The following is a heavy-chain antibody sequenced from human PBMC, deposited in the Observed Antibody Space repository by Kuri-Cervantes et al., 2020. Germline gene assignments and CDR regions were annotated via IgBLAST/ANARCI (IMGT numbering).Heavy chain of an antibody. CDR2: ISWNSGSI. D-gene: IGHD1-26*01. V-gene: IGHV3-9*01. CDR3: VTRASYFDY. Sequence: SLKISCAASGFTFDDYAMHWVRQAPGKGLEWVSGISWNSGSIGYADSVKGRFTISRDNAKNSLYLQMNSLRAEDTAVYYCVTRASYFDYWGQGTLVTVSS. CDR1: GFTFDDYA. J-gene: IGHJ4*02.